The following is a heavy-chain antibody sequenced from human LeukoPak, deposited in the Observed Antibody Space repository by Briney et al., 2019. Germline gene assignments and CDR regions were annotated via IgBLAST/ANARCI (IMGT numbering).Heavy chain of an antibody. J-gene: IGHJ4*02. CDR1: GGAISSTNC. Sequence: SETLSLTCAVSGGAISSTNCWNWVRPPPGKGLEWIGEIYHSGSTNYNPSLKSRITILLDTSKNQISLKLSSVTAADTAVYYCSRGSYDILTGYSTLGEYWGQGTLVTVSS. V-gene: IGHV4-4*02. D-gene: IGHD3-9*01. CDR3: SRGSYDILTGYSTLGEY. CDR2: IYHSGST.